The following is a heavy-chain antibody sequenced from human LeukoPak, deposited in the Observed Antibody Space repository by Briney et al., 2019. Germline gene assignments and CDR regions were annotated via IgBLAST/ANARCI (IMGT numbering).Heavy chain of an antibody. V-gene: IGHV1-69*13. D-gene: IGHD3-9*01. CDR2: IIPIFGTA. CDR3: ARGGSILTGISTFDS. J-gene: IGHJ4*02. Sequence: ASVKVSCKASGGTFSSYAISWVRQAPGQGLEWMGGIIPIFGTANYAQKFQGRVTITADESTSTAYMELSSLRTEDTAFFYCARGGSILTGISTFDSWGQGTLVTVSS. CDR1: GGTFSSYA.